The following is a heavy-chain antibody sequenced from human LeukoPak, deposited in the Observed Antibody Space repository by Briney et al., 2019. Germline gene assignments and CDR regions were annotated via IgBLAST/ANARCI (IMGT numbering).Heavy chain of an antibody. CDR3: ARDGSSARGDY. V-gene: IGHV3-74*01. D-gene: IGHD6-6*01. CDR1: AFTFSNYW. CDR2: ITGDGTTT. Sequence: GGSLRLSCAASAFTFSNYWMHRVRHAPGKGLVWVSHITGDGTTTNYADSVKGRFSISRDNAKNTLYLQMNSLRAEDTAVYYCARDGSSARGDYWGQGTLVTVSS. J-gene: IGHJ4*02.